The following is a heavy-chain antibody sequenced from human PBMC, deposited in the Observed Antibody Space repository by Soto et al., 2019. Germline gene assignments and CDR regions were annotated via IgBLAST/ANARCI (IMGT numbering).Heavy chain of an antibody. CDR2: IAYDGRNK. V-gene: IGHV3-30*04. J-gene: IGHJ4*02. CDR1: GFTFSSYA. D-gene: IGHD1-1*01. Sequence: QVQLVESGGGVVQPGRSLRLSCAASGFTFSSYAMHWVRQAPGKGLEWVAVIAYDGRNKYYADSVKGRFTISRDNSKNTLYLQMNGLRIEDTAVYYCARELERVFDYWGQGTLVTVSS. CDR3: ARELERVFDY.